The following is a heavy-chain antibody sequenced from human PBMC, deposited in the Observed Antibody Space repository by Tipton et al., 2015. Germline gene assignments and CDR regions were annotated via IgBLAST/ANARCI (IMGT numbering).Heavy chain of an antibody. Sequence: LRLSCTVSGGSISSYYWNWIRQSPGKGLEWIGYIYSSATTSYSSALRSRVTISVDTSKNQFSLNLRSVTAADTAMYYCARDAGIVAAPSRYFQYWGQGTLVTVSS. J-gene: IGHJ1*01. V-gene: IGHV4-59*01. CDR1: GGSISSYY. D-gene: IGHD2-15*01. CDR2: IYSSATT. CDR3: ARDAGIVAAPSRYFQY.